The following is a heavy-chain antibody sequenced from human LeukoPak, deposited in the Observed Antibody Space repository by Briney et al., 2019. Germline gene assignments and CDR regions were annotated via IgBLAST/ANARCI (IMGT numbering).Heavy chain of an antibody. D-gene: IGHD3-22*01. CDR2: IYYSGST. CDR1: GGSISSYY. CDR3: ASYSYYYDSSGYFDY. Sequence: SETLSLTCTVSGGSISSYYWSWIRQPPGKGLEWIGYIYYSGSTNYNPSLKSRVTISVDTSKSQFSLKLSSVTAADTAVCYCASYSYYYDSSGYFDYWGQGTLVTVSS. J-gene: IGHJ4*02. V-gene: IGHV4-59*01.